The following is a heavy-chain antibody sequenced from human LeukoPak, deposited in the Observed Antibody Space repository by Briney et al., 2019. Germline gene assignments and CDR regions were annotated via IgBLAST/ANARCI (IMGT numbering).Heavy chain of an antibody. J-gene: IGHJ4*02. Sequence: GGSLRLSCAPSGFTFSDSGMNWVRQAPGKGLEWVSFISSSSSYIYFADSMRGRFTISRDNAKHLVYLQMNSLRAEDTGVYYCARGHTLSAFDYWGQGTLVTVSS. D-gene: IGHD1-26*01. CDR3: ARGHTLSAFDY. CDR1: GFTFSDSG. V-gene: IGHV3-21*01. CDR2: ISSSSSYI.